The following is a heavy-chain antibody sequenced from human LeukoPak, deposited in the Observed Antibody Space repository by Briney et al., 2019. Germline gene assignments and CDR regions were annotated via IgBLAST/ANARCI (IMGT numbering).Heavy chain of an antibody. CDR3: ARGYSGWSFDY. D-gene: IGHD5-12*01. J-gene: IGHJ4*02. CDR1: GFTFSSYT. Sequence: GSLRLSCAASGFTFSSYTMNWVRQAPGKGLEWIGSIYHSGSTYYNPSLKSRVTISVDTSKNQFSLKLSSVTAADTAVYYCARGYSGWSFDYWGQGTLVTVSS. CDR2: IYHSGST. V-gene: IGHV4-38-2*01.